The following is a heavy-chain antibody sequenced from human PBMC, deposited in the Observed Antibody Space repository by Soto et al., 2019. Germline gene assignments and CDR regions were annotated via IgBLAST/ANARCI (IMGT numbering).Heavy chain of an antibody. CDR2: ISYDGTNK. Sequence: GGSLRLSCAASGFSFSSYGMHWVRQAPGKGLEWVAVISYDGTNKNYADSVKGRFTISRDNSENTVYLQMNSLRTEDTAVYYCAKDTYYHDSSGYYVFDYWGQGTLVTVSS. J-gene: IGHJ4*02. CDR3: AKDTYYHDSSGYYVFDY. CDR1: GFSFSSYG. D-gene: IGHD3-22*01. V-gene: IGHV3-30*18.